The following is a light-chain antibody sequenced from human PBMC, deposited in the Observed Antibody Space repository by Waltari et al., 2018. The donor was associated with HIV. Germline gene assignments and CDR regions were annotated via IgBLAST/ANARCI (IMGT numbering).Light chain of an antibody. J-gene: IGLJ2*01. CDR1: SSDVGGYNY. CDR2: DVS. V-gene: IGLV2-14*03. Sequence: QSALTQPAYVSGSPGQSITISCTGTSSDVGGYNYVSWYQQHPGKAPKLMIYDVSNRPSGVSNRFSGSKSGNTASLTISGLQAEDEADYYCSSYTSSSTLNFGGGTKLTVL. CDR3: SSYTSSSTLN.